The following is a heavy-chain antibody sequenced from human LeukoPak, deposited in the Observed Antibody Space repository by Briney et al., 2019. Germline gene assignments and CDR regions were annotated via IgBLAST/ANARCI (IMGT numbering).Heavy chain of an antibody. CDR3: ASNVYGYRYYYGMDV. CDR2: IWYDGSNK. V-gene: IGHV3-33*01. CDR1: GFTFSSYG. Sequence: GRSLRLSCAASGFTFSSYGMHWVRQAPGKGLEWVAVIWYDGSNKYYADSVKGRFTISRDNSKNTLYLQMNSLRAEDTAVYYCASNVYGYRYYYGMDVWGQGTTVTVSS. D-gene: IGHD5-18*01. J-gene: IGHJ6*02.